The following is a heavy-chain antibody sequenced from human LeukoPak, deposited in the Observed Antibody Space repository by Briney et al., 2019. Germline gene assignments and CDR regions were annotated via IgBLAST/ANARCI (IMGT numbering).Heavy chain of an antibody. CDR3: ARSGYSSGRDAFDI. CDR1: GYTLTSYG. D-gene: IGHD6-19*01. Sequence: ASVKVSCKASGYTLTSYGISWVRQAPGQGLEWMGWISAYNGNTNYAQKLQGRVTMTTDTSTSTAYMELRSLRSDDTAVYYCARSGYSSGRDAFDIWGQGTMVTVSS. CDR2: ISAYNGNT. V-gene: IGHV1-18*01. J-gene: IGHJ3*02.